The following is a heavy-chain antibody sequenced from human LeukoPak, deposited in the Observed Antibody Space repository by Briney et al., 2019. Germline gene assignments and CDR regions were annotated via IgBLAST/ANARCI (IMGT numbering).Heavy chain of an antibody. V-gene: IGHV3-30*03. D-gene: IGHD3-9*01. CDR2: ISYDGSNK. CDR3: ARAFLTGYLFDY. J-gene: IGHJ4*02. CDR1: GFTFSSYG. Sequence: GGSLRLSCAAYGFTFSSYGMHWVRQAPGKGLEWVAVISYDGSNKYYADSVKGRFTISRDNSKNTLYLQMNSLRAEDTAVYYCARAFLTGYLFDYWGQGTLVTVSS.